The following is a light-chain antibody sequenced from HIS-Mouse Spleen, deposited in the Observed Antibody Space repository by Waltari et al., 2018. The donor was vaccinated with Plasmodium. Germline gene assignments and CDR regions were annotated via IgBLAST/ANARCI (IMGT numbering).Light chain of an antibody. Sequence: EIVLTQSPGTLSLSPGERATLSCRASQSVSSSYLAWYQQKPGQAPRPLIYGASSRATGIPDRFSGSGSGTDFTLTISRLEPEDFAVYYCQQYGSSPITFGQGTRLRLN. CDR2: GAS. CDR1: QSVSSSY. CDR3: QQYGSSPIT. V-gene: IGKV3-20*01. J-gene: IGKJ5*01.